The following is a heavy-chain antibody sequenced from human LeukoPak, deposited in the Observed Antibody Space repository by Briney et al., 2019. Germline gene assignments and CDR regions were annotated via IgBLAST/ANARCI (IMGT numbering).Heavy chain of an antibody. D-gene: IGHD3-9*01. CDR1: GFTFSSYS. J-gene: IGHJ4*02. Sequence: GGSLRLSCAASGFTFSSYSMNWVRQAPGKGLEWVSYISSSSTIYYADSVKGRFTISRDNAKNSLYLQINSLRDEDTAAYYCARGRPLTAYSRWGQGTLVTVSS. CDR3: ARGRPLTAYSR. CDR2: ISSSSTI. V-gene: IGHV3-48*02.